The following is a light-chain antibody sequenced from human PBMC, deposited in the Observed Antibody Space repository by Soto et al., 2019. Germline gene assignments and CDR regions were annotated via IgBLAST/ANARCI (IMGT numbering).Light chain of an antibody. Sequence: QSALTQPASVSGSPGQSITISCTGISSDGDDYKDVSWYQQHPGKAPKLMIYEVTYRPSGVSNRFSGSKSGNTASLTISGLQAEDGADYYCSSYTSTSTVFGTGTKLTVL. CDR1: SSDGDDYKD. CDR2: EVT. J-gene: IGLJ1*01. V-gene: IGLV2-14*01. CDR3: SSYTSTSTV.